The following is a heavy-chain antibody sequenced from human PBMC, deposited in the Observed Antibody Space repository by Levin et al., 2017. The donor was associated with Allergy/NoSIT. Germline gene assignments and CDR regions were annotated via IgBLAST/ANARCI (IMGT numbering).Heavy chain of an antibody. D-gene: IGHD3-10*01. J-gene: IGHJ4*02. CDR1: GGSISSYY. V-gene: IGHV4-59*08. Sequence: PSETLSLTCTVSGGSISSYYWSWIRQPPGKGLEWIGYIYYSGSTNYNPSLKSRVTISVDTSKNQFSLKLSSVTAADTAVYYCARVLWYPHYYFDYWGQGTLVTVSS. CDR3: ARVLWYPHYYFDY. CDR2: IYYSGST.